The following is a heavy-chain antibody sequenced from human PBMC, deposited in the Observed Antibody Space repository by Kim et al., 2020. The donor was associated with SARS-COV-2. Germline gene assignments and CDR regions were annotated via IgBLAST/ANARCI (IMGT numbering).Heavy chain of an antibody. Sequence: SETLSLTCTVSGGSISSSSYYWGWIRQHPGKGLEWIGSIYYSGSTYYNPSLKSRVTISVDTSKNQFSLKLSSVTAADTAVYYCARQLHRGQWPLYYYYGMDVWGQGTTVTVSS. CDR3: ARQLHRGQWPLYYYYGMDV. D-gene: IGHD6-19*01. V-gene: IGHV4-39*01. J-gene: IGHJ6*02. CDR1: GGSISSSSYY. CDR2: IYYSGST.